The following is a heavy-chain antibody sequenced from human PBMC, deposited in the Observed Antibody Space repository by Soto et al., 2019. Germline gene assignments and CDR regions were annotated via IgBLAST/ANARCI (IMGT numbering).Heavy chain of an antibody. V-gene: IGHV3-30-3*01. D-gene: IGHD6-13*01. Sequence: QVQLVESGGGVVQPGRSLRLSCAASGFTFSSYAMHWVRQAPGKGLEWVAVISYDGSNKYYADSVKGRFTISRDNSKNTLYLQMNSLRAEDTAVYYCARDAIAAAGGINGYWGQGTLVTVSS. CDR1: GFTFSSYA. CDR2: ISYDGSNK. CDR3: ARDAIAAAGGINGY. J-gene: IGHJ4*02.